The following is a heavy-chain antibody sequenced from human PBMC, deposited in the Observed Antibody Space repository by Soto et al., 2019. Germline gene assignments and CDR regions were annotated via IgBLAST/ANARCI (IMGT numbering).Heavy chain of an antibody. Sequence: QVQMVQSGAEVKKPGSSVKVSCKASGDTFSFYTINWVRQAPGLGLEWMGRVNPILSMSNYAQEFQGSVTMTADKSTSTAYMELRSLRSEDTAFYYCATSYGSGYRAFDYWGQGALVTVSS. CDR3: ATSYGSGYRAFDY. J-gene: IGHJ4*02. CDR2: VNPILSMS. CDR1: GDTFSFYT. D-gene: IGHD3-10*01. V-gene: IGHV1-69*02.